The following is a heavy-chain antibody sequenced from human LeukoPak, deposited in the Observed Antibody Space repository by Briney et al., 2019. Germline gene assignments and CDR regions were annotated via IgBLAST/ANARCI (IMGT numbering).Heavy chain of an antibody. J-gene: IGHJ4*02. CDR1: GFTFSSCA. Sequence: TGGSLRLSCAASGFTFSSCAMSWVRQAPGKGLEWVSTITGGGGNTYYADSVKGRFTISRDTSKNTLFLQMNSLRAEDTAVYYCARMREYSGNSYPNFDYWGQGTLVTVSS. CDR2: ITGGGGNT. V-gene: IGHV3-23*01. CDR3: ARMREYSGNSYPNFDY. D-gene: IGHD1-26*01.